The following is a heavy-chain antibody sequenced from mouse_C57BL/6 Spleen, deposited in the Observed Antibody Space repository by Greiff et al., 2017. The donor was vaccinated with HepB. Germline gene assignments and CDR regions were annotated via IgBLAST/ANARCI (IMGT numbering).Heavy chain of an antibody. CDR1: GYTFTSYW. J-gene: IGHJ1*03. CDR2: IHPNSGST. Sequence: QVQLKQPGAELVKPGASVKLSCKASGYTFTSYWMHWVKQRPGQGLEWIGMIHPNSGSTNYNEKFKSKATLTVDKSSSTAYMQLSSLTSEDSAVYYCVSYDYGDFDVWGTGTTVTVSS. D-gene: IGHD2-3*01. V-gene: IGHV1-64*01. CDR3: VSYDYGDFDV.